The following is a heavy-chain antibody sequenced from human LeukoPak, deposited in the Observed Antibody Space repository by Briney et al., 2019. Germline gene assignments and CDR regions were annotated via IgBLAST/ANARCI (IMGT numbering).Heavy chain of an antibody. Sequence: GRSLRLSCAASGFTFDDYAMPWVRQAPGKGLEWVSGISWNSGSIGYADSVKGRFTISRDNAKNSLYLQMNSLRAEDTALYYCAKDTSITAAGTFDYWGQGTLVTVSS. D-gene: IGHD6-13*01. V-gene: IGHV3-9*01. CDR1: GFTFDDYA. CDR3: AKDTSITAAGTFDY. CDR2: ISWNSGSI. J-gene: IGHJ4*02.